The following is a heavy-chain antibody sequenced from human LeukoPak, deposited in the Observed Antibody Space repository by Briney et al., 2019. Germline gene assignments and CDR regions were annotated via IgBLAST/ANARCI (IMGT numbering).Heavy chain of an antibody. CDR2: ISPNSGDT. CDR1: GYTLTGYY. D-gene: IGHD1-26*01. V-gene: IGHV1-2*02. CDR3: ARDGVGFDY. Sequence: ASVKVSCKASGYTLTGYYMHWVRQAPGQGLEWMGWISPNSGDTNYAQKFQGRVTMTRDTSINTAYMELSRLRSDDTAVYYCARDGVGFDYWGQGTLVTVSS. J-gene: IGHJ4*02.